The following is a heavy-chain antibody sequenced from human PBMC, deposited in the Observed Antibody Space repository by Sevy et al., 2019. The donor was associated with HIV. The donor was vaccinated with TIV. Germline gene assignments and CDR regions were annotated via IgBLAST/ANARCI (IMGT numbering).Heavy chain of an antibody. CDR2: ISGSGGST. CDR1: GFTFSSYA. D-gene: IGHD3-22*01. J-gene: IGHJ6*03. V-gene: IGHV3-23*01. CDR3: AADSSGFQRAWYYYYYMDV. Sequence: GGSLRLSCAASGFTFSSYAMSWVRQAPGKGLEWVSAISGSGGSTYYADSVKGRFTTSRDNSKNTLYLQMNSLRAEDTAVYYCAADSSGFQRAWYYYYYMDVWGKGTTVTVSS.